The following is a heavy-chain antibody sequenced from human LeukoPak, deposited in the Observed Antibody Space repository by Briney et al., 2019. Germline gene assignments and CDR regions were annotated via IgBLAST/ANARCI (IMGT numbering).Heavy chain of an antibody. CDR1: GFTFSSSG. CDR2: IWSDGSNK. CDR3: AKEDSAYYYDSSGPTFDY. J-gene: IGHJ4*02. Sequence: PGGSLRLSCAASGFTFSSSGMHWVRQAPGKGLEGVAYIWSDGSNKYYADSVRGRFTISRDNSKNTLYLQMNSLRAEDTAVYYCAKEDSAYYYDSSGPTFDYWGQGTLVTVSS. D-gene: IGHD3-22*01. V-gene: IGHV3-30*02.